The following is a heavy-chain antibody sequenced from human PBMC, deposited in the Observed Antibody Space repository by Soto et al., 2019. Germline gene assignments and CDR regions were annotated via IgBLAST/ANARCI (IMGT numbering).Heavy chain of an antibody. CDR2: LYRGGRI. CDR3: ARSDREYAYGLNV. D-gene: IGHD3-10*01. CDR1: GFSVTDNY. J-gene: IGHJ6*02. V-gene: IGHV3-53*01. Sequence: EAQLVESGGALIQPGGSLRLSCAGAGFSVTDNYITWVRQAPGKGLEWVSLLYRGGRIYYKESVKGRFTNSRDTSKQMLYHQMDRLRTDDTAVYYCARSDREYAYGLNVLGQGTTVTFSS.